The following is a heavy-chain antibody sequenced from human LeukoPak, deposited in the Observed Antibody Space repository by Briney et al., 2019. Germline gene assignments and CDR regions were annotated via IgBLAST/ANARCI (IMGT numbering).Heavy chain of an antibody. CDR1: GFTFSSYA. D-gene: IGHD3-22*01. CDR3: AKDYYYDSSATFDY. Sequence: PGGSLRLSCAASGFTFSSYAMSWVRQAPGMGLERVSAISGGGGSTYYADSVKGRFTISRDNSKNTLYLQMNSLRAEDTAVYYCAKDYYYDSSATFDYWGQGTLAAVSS. V-gene: IGHV3-23*01. J-gene: IGHJ4*02. CDR2: ISGGGGST.